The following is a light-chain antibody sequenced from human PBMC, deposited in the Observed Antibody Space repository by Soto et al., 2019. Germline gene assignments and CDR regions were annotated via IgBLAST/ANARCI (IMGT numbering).Light chain of an antibody. CDR1: QSLVYSDGITY. CDR2: QVY. V-gene: IGKV2-30*01. J-gene: IGKJ1*01. CDR3: IQATYWPCT. Sequence: DVVMTQSPLSLPVTLGQPASISCRSSQSLVYSDGITYLNWFQQRPGQSPRRLIYQVYNRDSGVPDRFSGSGAGADFTLKISGVGAEDVGVYYCIQATYWPCTFGQGTNVEIK.